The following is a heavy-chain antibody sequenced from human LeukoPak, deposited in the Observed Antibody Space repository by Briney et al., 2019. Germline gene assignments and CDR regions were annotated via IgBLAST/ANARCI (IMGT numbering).Heavy chain of an antibody. J-gene: IGHJ4*02. Sequence: SETLSLTCTVPGGHIRSYHWSCIRQNPGKRLESNRNIYYSGSTNYNPSLKSRVTISVDTSKNQFSLKLSSVTAADTAVYFCARHGASGSYLYYFDYWGQGTLVTVSS. CDR2: IYYSGST. D-gene: IGHD1-26*01. V-gene: IGHV4-59*08. CDR3: ARHGASGSYLYYFDY. CDR1: GGHIRSYH.